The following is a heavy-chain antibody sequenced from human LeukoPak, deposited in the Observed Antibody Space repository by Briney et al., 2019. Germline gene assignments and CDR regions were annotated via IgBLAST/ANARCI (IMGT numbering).Heavy chain of an antibody. D-gene: IGHD2-8*01. V-gene: IGHV3-11*01. CDR2: ISGGGTAI. J-gene: IGHJ6*02. CDR3: ARDWRNGGLDV. CDR1: GFSLGDFY. Sequence: GGSLRLSCVASGFSLGDFYMSWIRQAPGEGLEWVSYISGGGTAIYYAESVKGRFTVSRDNAKNSLYLQLNSLRAEDTAIYYCARDWRNGGLDVWGQGTTVTVSS.